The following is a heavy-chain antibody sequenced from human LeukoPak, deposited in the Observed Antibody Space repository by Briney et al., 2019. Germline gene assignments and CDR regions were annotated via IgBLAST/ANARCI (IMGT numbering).Heavy chain of an antibody. V-gene: IGHV4-59*01. CDR3: ARSLCSSTSCLAFDI. CDR2: IYYSGST. J-gene: IGHJ3*02. Sequence: SETLSLTCTVSGGSISSYYWSWIRQPPGKGLEWIGYIYYSGSTNYNPSLKSRVTISVDTSKNRFSLKLSSVTAADTAVYYCARSLCSSTSCLAFDIWGQGTMVTVSS. D-gene: IGHD2-2*01. CDR1: GGSISSYY.